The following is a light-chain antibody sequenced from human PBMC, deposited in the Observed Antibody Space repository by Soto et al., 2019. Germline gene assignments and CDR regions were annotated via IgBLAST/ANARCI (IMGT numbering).Light chain of an antibody. V-gene: IGKV3-20*01. CDR2: GAS. J-gene: IGKJ3*01. CDR3: QQYGSSSGLT. CDR1: QSVTSHY. Sequence: EIVLTQSPGTLSLAPGERATLSCRASQSVTSHYLTWYQQRPGQAPRLLIYGASYRASGVPDRFSGSGSGTDFTITISRLEPEDFAVYYCQQYGSSSGLTFGPGTKVDIK.